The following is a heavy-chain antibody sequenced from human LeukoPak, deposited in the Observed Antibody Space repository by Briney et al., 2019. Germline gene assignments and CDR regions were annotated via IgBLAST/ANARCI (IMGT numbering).Heavy chain of an antibody. V-gene: IGHV1-2*02. D-gene: IGHD6-13*01. CDR2: INPNSGGT. CDR1: GYIFTGYY. CDR3: ARMYSSSQYYYGMDV. Sequence: VSVKVSCKASGYIFTGYYMHWVRQAPGQGLEWMGWINPNSGGTNYAQKFQGRVTMTRDTSISTAYMELSRLRSDDTAVYYCARMYSSSQYYYGMDVWGQGTTVTVSS. J-gene: IGHJ6*02.